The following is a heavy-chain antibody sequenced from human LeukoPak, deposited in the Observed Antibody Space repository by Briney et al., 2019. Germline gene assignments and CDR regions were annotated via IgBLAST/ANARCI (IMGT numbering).Heavy chain of an antibody. V-gene: IGHV3-48*01. J-gene: IGHJ6*03. CDR1: GFTFSSYE. CDR2: ISSSSSTI. D-gene: IGHD3-3*01. Sequence: GGSLRLSCAASGFTFSSYEMNWVRQAPGKGLEWVSYISSSSSTIYYADSVKGRFTISRDNAKNSLYLQMNSLRAEDTAVYYCARVGGFWSDTYYYYMDVWGKGTTVTVSS. CDR3: ARVGGFWSDTYYYYMDV.